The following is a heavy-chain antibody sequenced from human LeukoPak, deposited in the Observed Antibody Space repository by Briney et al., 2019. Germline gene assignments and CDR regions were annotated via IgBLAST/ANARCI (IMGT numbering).Heavy chain of an antibody. Sequence: PSETLSLTCAVSGGSISSGGYSWSWIRQPPGKGLEWIGYIYYSGSTNYNPSLKCRVTISVDTSKNQFSLKLSSVTAADTAVYYCARERRIYSNVLYYYYGMDVWGQGTTVTVSS. CDR1: GGSISSGGYS. CDR2: IYYSGST. J-gene: IGHJ6*02. CDR3: ARERRIYSNVLYYYYGMDV. D-gene: IGHD4-11*01. V-gene: IGHV4-61*08.